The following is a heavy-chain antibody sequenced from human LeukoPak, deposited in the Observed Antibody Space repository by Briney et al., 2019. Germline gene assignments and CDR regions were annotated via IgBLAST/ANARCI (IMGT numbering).Heavy chain of an antibody. CDR3: ARVPYYYGSGSYCSGYYFDY. CDR1: GFTFSDYY. Sequence: PGRSLRLSCTASGFTFSDYYMSWIRQAPGKGLEWVSYISSSSSYTNYADSVKGRFTISRDNAKNSLYLQMNSLRAEDTAVYYCARVPYYYGSGSYCSGYYFDYWGQGTLVTVSS. V-gene: IGHV3-11*06. CDR2: ISSSSSYT. D-gene: IGHD3-10*01. J-gene: IGHJ4*02.